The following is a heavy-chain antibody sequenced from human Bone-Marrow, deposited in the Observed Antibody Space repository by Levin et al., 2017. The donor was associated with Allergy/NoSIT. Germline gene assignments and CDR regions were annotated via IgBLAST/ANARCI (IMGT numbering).Heavy chain of an antibody. CDR1: GFNLSTYD. CDR2: VGTAGDT. J-gene: IGHJ3*02. D-gene: IGHD3-10*01. Sequence: GESLKISCVASGFNLSTYDMYWVRQGVGKGLEWVSGVGTAGDTYYAGSVKGRFTVSRENAKKSLYLQMSSLRTGDTAVYYCARRGRNYYSSESYYDAFDIWGQGTMVTVSS. V-gene: IGHV3-13*04. CDR3: ARRGRNYYSSESYYDAFDI.